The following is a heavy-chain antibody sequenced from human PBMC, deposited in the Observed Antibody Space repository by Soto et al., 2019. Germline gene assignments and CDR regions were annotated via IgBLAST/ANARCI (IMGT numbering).Heavy chain of an antibody. J-gene: IGHJ5*02. CDR3: ARTPSACSSTSCYREAWFDP. V-gene: IGHV1-46*01. Sequence: GPVKVSCKASGYTFTSYYMHWVRQAPGQGLEWMGIINPSGGSTSYAQKFQGRVTMTRDTSTSTVYMELSSLRSEDTAVYYCARTPSACSSTSCYREAWFDPWGQGTLVTVSS. CDR1: GYTFTSYY. D-gene: IGHD2-2*01. CDR2: INPSGGST.